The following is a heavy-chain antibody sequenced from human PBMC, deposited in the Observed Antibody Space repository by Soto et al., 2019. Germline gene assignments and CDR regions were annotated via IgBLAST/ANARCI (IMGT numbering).Heavy chain of an antibody. J-gene: IGHJ4*02. CDR1: GFTFSNAW. Sequence: EVQLVESGGGLVKPGGSLRLSCAASGFTFSNAWMSWVRQAPGKGLEWVGRIKSKTDGGTTDYAAPVKGRFTISRDDSKNTLYLQMNSLKTDDTAVYDCTTDPQGYFCSGGSCYEGYWGQGTLVTVSS. D-gene: IGHD2-15*01. CDR3: TTDPQGYFCSGGSCYEGY. CDR2: IKSKTDGGTT. V-gene: IGHV3-15*01.